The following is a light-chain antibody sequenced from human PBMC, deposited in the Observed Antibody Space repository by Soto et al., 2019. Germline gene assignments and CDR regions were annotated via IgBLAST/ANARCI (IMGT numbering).Light chain of an antibody. CDR3: QQYNSYWT. CDR1: QSISNW. V-gene: IGKV1-5*01. Sequence: DVQMSQSPSSLSASLGDRVTITCRASQSISNWLAWYQQKPGKAPKLLIYDASSLESGVPSRFSGSGSGTEFTLTISSLQPDDFATYYCQQYNSYWTFGQGTKVDI. J-gene: IGKJ1*01. CDR2: DAS.